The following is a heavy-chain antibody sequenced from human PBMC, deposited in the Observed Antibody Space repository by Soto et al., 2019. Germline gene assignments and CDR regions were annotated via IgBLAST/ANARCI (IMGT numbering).Heavy chain of an antibody. V-gene: IGHV4-39*01. Sequence: SETLSLTCTVSGGSIGSSSYYWGWIRQPPGKGLEWIGSIYYSGSTYYNPSLKSRVTISVDTSKNQFSLKLSSVTAADTAVYYCARQGYYGSGSYFSYYYYGMDVWGQGTTVTVSS. CDR2: IYYSGST. CDR1: GGSIGSSSYY. CDR3: ARQGYYGSGSYFSYYYYGMDV. D-gene: IGHD3-10*01. J-gene: IGHJ6*02.